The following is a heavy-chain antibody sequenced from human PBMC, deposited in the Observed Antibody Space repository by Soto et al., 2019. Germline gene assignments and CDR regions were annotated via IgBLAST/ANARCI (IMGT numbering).Heavy chain of an antibody. J-gene: IGHJ5*02. CDR2: FYHSGST. Sequence: ETLSLTCTVVDFSISTDYYWGWIRQPPGNGLEWIASFYHSGSTHYNPSLKSRVIISGDTSKNQFSLKLTSVTAADTAVYFCARFPASWGQGILVTVSS. CDR3: ARFPAS. V-gene: IGHV4-38-2*02. CDR1: DFSISTDYY.